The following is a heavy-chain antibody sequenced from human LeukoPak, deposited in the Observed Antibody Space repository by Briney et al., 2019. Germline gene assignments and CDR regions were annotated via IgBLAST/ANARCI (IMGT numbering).Heavy chain of an antibody. J-gene: IGHJ2*01. CDR1: GFTFSSYS. D-gene: IGHD3-22*01. V-gene: IGHV3-21*01. Sequence: PGGSLRLSCAASGFTFSSYSMNWVRQAPGKGLEWVSSISSSSSYIYYADLVKGRFTISRDNAKNSLYLQMNSLRAEGTAVYYCARGDDYYDSSGPPDLWGRGTLVTVSS. CDR2: ISSSSSYI. CDR3: ARGDDYYDSSGPPDL.